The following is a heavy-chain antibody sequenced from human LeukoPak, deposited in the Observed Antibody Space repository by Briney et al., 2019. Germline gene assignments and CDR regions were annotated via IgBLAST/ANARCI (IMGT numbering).Heavy chain of an antibody. CDR1: GFTFSSYW. V-gene: IGHV3-74*03. J-gene: IGHJ4*02. CDR2: INSDGSST. D-gene: IGHD1-1*01. CDR3: ARDGGTNWHEPTWFDF. Sequence: GGSLRLSCVASGFTFSSYWMHWVRQAPGKGLVWVSRINSDGSSTKCADSVKGRFTISRDNAKNTLYLQMNSLRAEDTAVYYCARDGGTNWHEPTWFDFWGQGTQVTVSA.